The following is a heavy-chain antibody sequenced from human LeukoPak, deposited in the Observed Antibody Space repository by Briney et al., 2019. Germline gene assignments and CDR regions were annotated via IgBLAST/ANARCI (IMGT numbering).Heavy chain of an antibody. J-gene: IGHJ3*02. CDR2: IIPIFGTA. CDR1: GGTFSSYD. V-gene: IGHV1-69*13. CDR3: ARGGYSYGYGNAFDI. Sequence: SVKVSCKASGGTFSSYDISWVRQAPGQGLEWMGGIIPIFGTANYAQKFQGRVTITADESTSTAYMELSSLRSEDTAVYYCARGGYSYGYGNAFDIWGQGTMVTVSS. D-gene: IGHD5-18*01.